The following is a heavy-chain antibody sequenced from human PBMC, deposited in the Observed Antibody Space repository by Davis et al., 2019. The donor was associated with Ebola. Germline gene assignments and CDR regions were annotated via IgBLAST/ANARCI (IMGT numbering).Heavy chain of an antibody. D-gene: IGHD1-1*01. Sequence: GESLKISCAASGFTLSSYWMHWVRQAPGKGLEWVSRTKYDGSITYYAESVKGRFTISRDNAKNTMYLQMNGLRAEDTAVYYCARTDNLDYWGQGTLVTVSS. CDR2: TKYDGSIT. CDR3: ARTDNLDY. J-gene: IGHJ4*02. CDR1: GFTLSSYW. V-gene: IGHV3-74*01.